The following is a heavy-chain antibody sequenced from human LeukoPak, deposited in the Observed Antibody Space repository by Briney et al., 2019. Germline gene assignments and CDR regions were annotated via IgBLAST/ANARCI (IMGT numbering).Heavy chain of an antibody. CDR3: ARGGRGCVYDPIDY. CDR2: INPNSGGT. D-gene: IGHD5-12*01. Sequence: ASVKVSYKASGYTFTGYYMHWVRLAAGQGLEWMGWINPNSGGTNYAQKFQGMVTMTRDTSISTAYMELSRLRSDDTAVYYCARGGRGCVYDPIDYWAQGTLVTVSS. CDR1: GYTFTGYY. V-gene: IGHV1-2*02. J-gene: IGHJ4*02.